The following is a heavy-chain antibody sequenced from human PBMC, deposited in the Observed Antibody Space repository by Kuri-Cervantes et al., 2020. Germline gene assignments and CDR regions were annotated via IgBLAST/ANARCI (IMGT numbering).Heavy chain of an antibody. D-gene: IGHD3-22*01. Sequence: ASVKVSCKASGYTFTSYDINWVRQATGQGLEWMGWINPNSGGTNYAQKFQGRVTMTRDTSISTAYMELSRLRSDDTAVYYCARAGYYDSSGYCVWFDPWGQGTLVTVSS. CDR1: GYTFTSYD. V-gene: IGHV1-2*02. J-gene: IGHJ5*02. CDR2: INPNSGGT. CDR3: ARAGYYDSSGYCVWFDP.